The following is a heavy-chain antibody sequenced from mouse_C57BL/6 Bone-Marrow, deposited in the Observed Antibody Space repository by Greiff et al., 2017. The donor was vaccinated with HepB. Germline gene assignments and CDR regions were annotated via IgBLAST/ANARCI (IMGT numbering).Heavy chain of an antibody. J-gene: IGHJ2*01. D-gene: IGHD2-4*01. Sequence: VQLVESGAELVMPGASVKLSCKASGYTFTSYWMHWVKQRPGQGLEWIGEIDPSDSYTNYNQKFKGKSTLTVDKSSSTAYMQLSSLTSEDSAVYYCARSYDYDFDYWGQGTTLTVSS. CDR2: IDPSDSYT. CDR3: ARSYDYDFDY. CDR1: GYTFTSYW. V-gene: IGHV1-69*01.